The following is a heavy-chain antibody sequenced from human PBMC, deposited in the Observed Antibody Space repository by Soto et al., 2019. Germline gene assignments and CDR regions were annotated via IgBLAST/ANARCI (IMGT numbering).Heavy chain of an antibody. CDR2: IKQDGSEK. V-gene: IGHV3-7*01. CDR1: GFTFSDYW. D-gene: IGHD3-3*01. J-gene: IGHJ3*01. Sequence: EVQLVESGGGLVQPGGSLRLSCAASGFTFSDYWMTWVRQAPGKGLEWVANIKQDGSEKYYVDSVKGRFTISRDNAKNLLYLLMTSLRVEDTAVYYCVREGARRFWERLQYMCDAFHLWGQGTRVTVSS. CDR3: VREGARRFWERLQYMCDAFHL.